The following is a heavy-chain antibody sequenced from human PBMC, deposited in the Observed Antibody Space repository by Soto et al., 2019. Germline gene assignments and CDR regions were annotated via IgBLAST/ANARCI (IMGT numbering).Heavy chain of an antibody. CDR1: GFTFSRHA. V-gene: IGHV3-30-3*01. J-gene: IGHJ4*02. Sequence: GGSLRLSCEGSGFTFSRHALHWVRQAPGKGLEWVAVVSKDGSVKYWIESVKGRFTLSRDNSKNTVYLEMNSLRPEDTGVYYCVRSRSGAVAASFDLWGQGTLVTVYS. CDR3: VRSRSGAVAASFDL. D-gene: IGHD3-10*01. CDR2: VSKDGSVK.